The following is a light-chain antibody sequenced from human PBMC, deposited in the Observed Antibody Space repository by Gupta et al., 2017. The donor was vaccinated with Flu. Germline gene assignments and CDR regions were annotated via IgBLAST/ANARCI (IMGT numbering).Light chain of an antibody. Sequence: GTLSLSPGERATLSCRASQSVSSSYLAWYQQKPGQAPRLLIYGASSRATGIPDRFSGSGSGTEFTLTISRLEPEDFAMYYCQHYGSSPCTFGQGTKMEIK. CDR3: QHYGSSPCT. CDR1: QSVSSSY. J-gene: IGKJ2*02. V-gene: IGKV3-20*01. CDR2: GAS.